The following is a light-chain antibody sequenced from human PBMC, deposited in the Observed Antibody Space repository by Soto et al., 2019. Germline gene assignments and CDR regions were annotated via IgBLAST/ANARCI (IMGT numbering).Light chain of an antibody. V-gene: IGKV1-33*01. CDR1: QAISNY. J-gene: IGKJ4*01. Sequence: DIQMTQSPSSLSASVGDRVTITCQASQAISNYLNWYQQKPGKAPKLLIYDASNLETGVPSRFSGSGSGTDFTFDISSLQPEDIATYYCQQYDNLPLTFGGGNKVEIK. CDR2: DAS. CDR3: QQYDNLPLT.